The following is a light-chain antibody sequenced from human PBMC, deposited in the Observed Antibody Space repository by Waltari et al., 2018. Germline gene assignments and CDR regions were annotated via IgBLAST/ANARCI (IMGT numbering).Light chain of an antibody. CDR2: SHH. Sequence: QSFLTQPPSASGTPGQKVTISCSGSDPNVAVNPVHWYQQFPETAPKLLISSHHQRPSGVPDRFSGSKSGTSASLSISGLQSADEAVYYCAAWDDSLHAYVFGAGTEVTV. CDR3: AAWDDSLHAYV. J-gene: IGLJ1*01. CDR1: DPNVAVNP. V-gene: IGLV1-44*01.